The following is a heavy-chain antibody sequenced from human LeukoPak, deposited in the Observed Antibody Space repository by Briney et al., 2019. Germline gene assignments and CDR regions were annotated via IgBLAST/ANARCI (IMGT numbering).Heavy chain of an antibody. Sequence: GGSLRLSCAASGFTFSSYAMHWVRQAPGKGLGWVAVISYDGSNKYYADSVKGRFTISRDNSKNTLYLQMNSLRAEDTAVYYCARARSSYGYGDAFDIWGQGTMVTVSS. CDR2: ISYDGSNK. D-gene: IGHD5-18*01. V-gene: IGHV3-30*04. CDR1: GFTFSSYA. CDR3: ARARSSYGYGDAFDI. J-gene: IGHJ3*02.